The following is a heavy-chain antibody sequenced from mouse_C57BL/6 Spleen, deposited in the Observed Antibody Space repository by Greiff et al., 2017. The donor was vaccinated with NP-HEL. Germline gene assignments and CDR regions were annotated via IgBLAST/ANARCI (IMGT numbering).Heavy chain of an antibody. J-gene: IGHJ3*01. D-gene: IGHD2-10*01. Sequence: KPGHGLEWIGEILPGSGSTNYNEKFKGKATFTADTSSNTAYMQLSSLTTEDSAIYYCARPPYYLAYWGQGTLVTVSA. V-gene: IGHV1-9*01. CDR3: ARPPYYLAY. CDR2: ILPGSGST.